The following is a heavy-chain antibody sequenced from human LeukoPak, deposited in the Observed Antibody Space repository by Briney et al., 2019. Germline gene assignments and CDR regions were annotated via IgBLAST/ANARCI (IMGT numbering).Heavy chain of an antibody. Sequence: PSETLSLTCTVSDVSITMYYWTWLRQPPGKGLEWIGYVYHTGSNKLNHSLNGRASISKNTSNKSFSLTLRSETASDTAVYFGTRGRVSSSTWYSTYYYFFYIDFWGKGTTVTVSS. D-gene: IGHD4-11*01. V-gene: IGHV4-59*01. CDR2: VYHTGSN. CDR3: TRGRVSSSTWYSTYYYFFYIDF. CDR1: DVSITMYY. J-gene: IGHJ6*03.